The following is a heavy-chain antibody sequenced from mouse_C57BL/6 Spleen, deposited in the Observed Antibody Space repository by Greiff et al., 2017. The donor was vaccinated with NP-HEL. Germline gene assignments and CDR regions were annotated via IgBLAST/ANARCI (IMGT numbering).Heavy chain of an antibody. CDR1: GYSITSGYD. Sequence: DVKLVESGPGMVKPSQSLSLTCTVTGYSITSGYDWHWIRHFPGNKLEWMGYISYSGSTNYNPSLKSRISITHDTSKNHFFLKLNSVTTEDTATYYCAGYDYDGFAYWGQGTLVTVSA. CDR3: AGYDYDGFAY. V-gene: IGHV3-1*01. J-gene: IGHJ3*01. CDR2: ISYSGST. D-gene: IGHD2-4*01.